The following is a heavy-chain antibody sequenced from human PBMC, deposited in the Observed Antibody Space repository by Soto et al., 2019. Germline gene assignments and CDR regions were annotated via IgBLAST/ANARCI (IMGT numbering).Heavy chain of an antibody. J-gene: IGHJ3*02. CDR2: IYYSGST. D-gene: IGHD1-20*01. CDR3: ARPSHRSISGMAWYAFDI. CDR1: GGSISSYY. V-gene: IGHV4-59*08. Sequence: TSETLSLTCTVSGGSISSYYWRWIRQPPGKGLEWIGYIYYSGSTNYNPSLKSRVTISVDTSKNQFSLKLYSVTAADTAVYYCARPSHRSISGMAWYAFDIWGQGTMVTVSS.